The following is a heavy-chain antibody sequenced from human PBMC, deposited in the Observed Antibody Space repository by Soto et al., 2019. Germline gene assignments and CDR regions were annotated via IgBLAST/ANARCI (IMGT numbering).Heavy chain of an antibody. D-gene: IGHD6-13*01. J-gene: IGHJ6*02. CDR1: GYTFTGYY. V-gene: IGHV1-2*02. Sequence: GASVKVSCKASGYTFTGYYMHWVRQAPGQGLEWMGWINPNSGGTNYAQKFQGRVTMTRDTSISTAYMELSRLRSDDTAVYYCARPSIAAAAAILYYYYGMDVWGQGTTVTVSS. CDR2: INPNSGGT. CDR3: ARPSIAAAAAILYYYYGMDV.